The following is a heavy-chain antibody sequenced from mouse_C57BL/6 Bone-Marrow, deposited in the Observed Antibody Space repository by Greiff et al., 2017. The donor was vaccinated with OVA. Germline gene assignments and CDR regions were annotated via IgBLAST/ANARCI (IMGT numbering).Heavy chain of an antibody. CDR2: ISSGGSYT. CDR1: GFTYYSYR. D-gene: IGHD2-2*01. Sequence: VKVEESGGHLVTSGGSLTLLCAASGFTYYSYRIFWVRQTPDKRLEWVATISSGGSYTYYPDSVKGRFTISRDNAKNTLYLQMSSLKSEDTAMYYCARSTMVTTEGFAYWGQGTLVTVSA. CDR3: ARSTMVTTEGFAY. J-gene: IGHJ3*01. V-gene: IGHV5-6*02.